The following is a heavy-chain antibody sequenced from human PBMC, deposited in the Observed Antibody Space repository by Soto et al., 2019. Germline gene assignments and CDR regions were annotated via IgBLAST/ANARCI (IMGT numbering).Heavy chain of an antibody. CDR3: ARSYYYDSSGYYLVRIHPPTIFDY. V-gene: IGHV6-1*01. Sequence: SQTLSLTCAISGDSVSSNSAAWNWIRQSPSRGLEWLGRTYYRSKWYNDYAVSVKSRITINPDTSKNQFSLQLNSVTPEDTAVYYCARSYYYDSSGYYLVRIHPPTIFDYWGQGTLVTVSS. CDR1: GDSVSSNSAA. D-gene: IGHD3-22*01. CDR2: TYYRSKWYN. J-gene: IGHJ4*02.